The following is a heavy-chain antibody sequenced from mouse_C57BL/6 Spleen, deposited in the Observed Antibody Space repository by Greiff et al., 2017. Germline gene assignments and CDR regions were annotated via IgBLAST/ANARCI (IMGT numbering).Heavy chain of an antibody. V-gene: IGHV2-2*01. D-gene: IGHD3-3*01. CDR2: IWSGGST. CDR1: GFSLTSYG. CDR3: ARKRGGTSWFAY. J-gene: IGHJ3*01. Sequence: VQLQQSGPGLVQPSHSLSITCTVSGFSLTSYGVHWVRQSPGKGLEWLGVIWSGGSTDYNAAFISRLGISKDNSKSQVFFKMNSLPADDTAIYYCARKRGGTSWFAYWGQGTLVTVSA.